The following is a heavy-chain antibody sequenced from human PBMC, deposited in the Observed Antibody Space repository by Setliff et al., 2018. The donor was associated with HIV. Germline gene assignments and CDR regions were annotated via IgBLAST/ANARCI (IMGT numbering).Heavy chain of an antibody. D-gene: IGHD3-3*01. Sequence: PSETLSLTCAVSGGSMRSSGYSWTWIRQAPGKGLEWVGYIYYNGNAYYNPSLKSRVTISVDRSKNQFSLKLSSVTAADTAVYHCAREREAWSAYDSWGQGTLVT. J-gene: IGHJ5*02. CDR2: IYYNGNA. V-gene: IGHV4-30-2*01. CDR1: GGSMRSSGYS. CDR3: AREREAWSAYDS.